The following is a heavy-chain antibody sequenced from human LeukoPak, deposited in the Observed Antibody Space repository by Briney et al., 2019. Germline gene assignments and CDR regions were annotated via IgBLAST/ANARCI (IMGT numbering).Heavy chain of an antibody. V-gene: IGHV4-31*03. CDR1: GGSISSGGYY. D-gene: IGHD1-26*01. J-gene: IGHJ4*02. CDR3: ARHSDSWSEDY. CDR2: IYYSGST. Sequence: SETLSLTCTVSGGSISSGGYYWSWIRQHPGKGLEWIGYIYYSGSTYYNPSLKSRVTISVDTSKNQFSLKLSSVTAADTAVYYCARHSDSWSEDYWGRGTLVTVSS.